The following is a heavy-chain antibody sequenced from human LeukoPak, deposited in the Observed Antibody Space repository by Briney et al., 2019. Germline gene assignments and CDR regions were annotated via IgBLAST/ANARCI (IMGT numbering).Heavy chain of an antibody. V-gene: IGHV3-66*01. Sequence: PGGSLRLSCAASGFTVSSNSMSWVRQAPGKELEWVSIIYSGGSTYNADSVKGRFTISRDNSKNTLYLQMNSLRAEDTAVYYCAREGTVRGQGTLVTVSS. J-gene: IGHJ4*02. CDR2: IYSGGST. CDR1: GFTVSSNS. D-gene: IGHD4-11*01. CDR3: AREGTV.